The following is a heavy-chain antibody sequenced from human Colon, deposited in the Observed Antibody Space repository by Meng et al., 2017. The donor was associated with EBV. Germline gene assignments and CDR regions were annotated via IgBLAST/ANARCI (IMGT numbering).Heavy chain of an antibody. Sequence: QRLLQESASGLVQPSQSLSLTCAVSGDSISSGDYSWSWIRQPPGQGLEWIGYIYHGGTTYNTSLKSRVTISVDNSKNQFSLRLTSVTAADTAVYYCARGLYCGGDCYWFDPWGQGTLVTVSS. CDR2: IYHGGTT. V-gene: IGHV4-30-2*01. D-gene: IGHD2-21*02. CDR1: GDSISSGDYS. J-gene: IGHJ5*02. CDR3: ARGLYCGGDCYWFDP.